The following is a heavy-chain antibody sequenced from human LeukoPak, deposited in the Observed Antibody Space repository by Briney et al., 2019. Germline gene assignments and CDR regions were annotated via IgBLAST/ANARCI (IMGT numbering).Heavy chain of an antibody. CDR1: GYTFTSYG. V-gene: IGHV1-46*01. Sequence: GASVKVSCKASGYTFTSYGISWVRQAPGQGLEWMGIINPSGGSTSYAQKFQGRVTMTRDMSTSTVYMELSSLRSEDTAVYYCARSKYYYDSSRLGWFDPWGQGTLVTVSS. CDR3: ARSKYYYDSSRLGWFDP. J-gene: IGHJ5*02. D-gene: IGHD3-22*01. CDR2: INPSGGST.